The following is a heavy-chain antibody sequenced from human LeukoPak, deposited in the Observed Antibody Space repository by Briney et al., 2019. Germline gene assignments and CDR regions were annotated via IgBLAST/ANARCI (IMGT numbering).Heavy chain of an antibody. J-gene: IGHJ4*02. CDR2: IYYSGST. CDR3: ARGLSGSYTALDY. D-gene: IGHD1-26*01. CDR1: GGSISSYY. V-gene: IGHV4-59*01. Sequence: PSETLSLTCTVSGGSISSYYWSWIRQPPGKGLEWIGYIYYSGSTNYNPSLKSRVTISVDTSKNQFSLKLSSVTAADTAVYYCARGLSGSYTALDYWGQGTLVTVSS.